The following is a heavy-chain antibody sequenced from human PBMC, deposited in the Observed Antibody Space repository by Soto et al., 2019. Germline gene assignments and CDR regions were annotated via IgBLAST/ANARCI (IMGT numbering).Heavy chain of an antibody. Sequence: QITLKESGPTLVKPTQTLTLTCTFSGFSLSTSGVGVGWIRQPPGKALEWLALIYWDDDKRYSPSLKSRLTITKATAKNQVVLTMTNMDPVDTATYYCALPQGYGTTGVCYFDYWCQGTLVTVSS. D-gene: IGHD2-8*01. J-gene: IGHJ4*02. V-gene: IGHV2-5*02. CDR2: IYWDDDK. CDR3: ALPQGYGTTGVCYFDY. CDR1: GFSLSTSGVG.